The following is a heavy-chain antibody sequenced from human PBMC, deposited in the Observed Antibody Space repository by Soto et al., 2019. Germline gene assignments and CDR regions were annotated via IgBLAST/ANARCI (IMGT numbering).Heavy chain of an antibody. CDR1: GGTFSIYA. Sequence: SVKVSCKASGGTFSIYAISGVLRSPLQWLDWMGGIIPIFGTANYAQKFQGRVTITADKSTSTAYMELSSLRSEDTAVYYCARVSLRFLEWSTSRGYYFDYWGQGTLVTVSS. CDR2: IIPIFGTA. CDR3: ARVSLRFLEWSTSRGYYFDY. J-gene: IGHJ4*02. D-gene: IGHD3-3*01. V-gene: IGHV1-69*06.